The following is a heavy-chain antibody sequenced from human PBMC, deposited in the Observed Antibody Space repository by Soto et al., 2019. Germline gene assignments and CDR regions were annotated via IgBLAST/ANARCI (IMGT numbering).Heavy chain of an antibody. J-gene: IGHJ6*02. CDR1: GYTLTSYG. CDR3: ARDEWEQRHYYYGMDV. D-gene: IGHD1-26*01. CDR2: ISAYNGNT. V-gene: IGHV1-18*01. Sequence: QVQLVQSGAEVKKPGASVKVSCKASGYTLTSYGISWVRQAPGQGLEWMGWISAYNGNTNYAQKLQGRVTMTTDTSTSTAYMELRSLRSDDTAVYYCARDEWEQRHYYYGMDVWGQGTTVTVSS.